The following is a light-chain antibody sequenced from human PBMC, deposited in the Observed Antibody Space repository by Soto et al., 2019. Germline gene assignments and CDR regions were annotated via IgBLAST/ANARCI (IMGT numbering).Light chain of an antibody. V-gene: IGLV2-11*01. J-gene: IGLJ3*02. Sequence: QSVLTQPRSVSGSPGQSVTITCTGTSSDVGTYDFVSWYQQLPVKAPKLIIYDVTNRPSGVPERFSGSKSANTASLTISGLQAEDEAEDYCCSCAGGHPWVFGGGTKVTVL. CDR2: DVT. CDR1: SSDVGTYDF. CDR3: CSCAGGHPWV.